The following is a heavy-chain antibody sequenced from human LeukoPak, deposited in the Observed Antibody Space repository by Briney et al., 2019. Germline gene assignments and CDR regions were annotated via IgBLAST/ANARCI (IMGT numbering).Heavy chain of an antibody. CDR3: AKDQYCSGGSCYNAFDI. J-gene: IGHJ3*02. D-gene: IGHD2-15*01. CDR1: GFTFSSYA. Sequence: PGGSLRLSCAASGFTFSSYAMSWVRQAPGKGLEWVSAISGSGGSTYYADSVKGRFTISRDNSKNTLYLQMNSLRAEDTAVYYCAKDQYCSGGSCYNAFDIWGQGTMVTVSS. V-gene: IGHV3-23*01. CDR2: ISGSGGST.